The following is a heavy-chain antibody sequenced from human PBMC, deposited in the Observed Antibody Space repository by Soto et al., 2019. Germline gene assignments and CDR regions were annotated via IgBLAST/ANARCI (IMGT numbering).Heavy chain of an antibody. V-gene: IGHV3-64*01. J-gene: IGHJ6*03. Sequence: GGSLRLSCAASGFTFSSYAMHWVRQAPGKGLEYVSAISSNGGSTYYANSVKGRFTISRDNSKNTLYLQMGSLRAEDIAVYYCARDYSSYYYYMDVLGKGTTVTVSS. CDR1: GFTFSSYA. D-gene: IGHD4-4*01. CDR3: ARDYSSYYYYMDV. CDR2: ISSNGGST.